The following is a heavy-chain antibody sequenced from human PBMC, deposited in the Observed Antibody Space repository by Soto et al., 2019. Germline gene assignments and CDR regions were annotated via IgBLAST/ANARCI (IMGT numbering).Heavy chain of an antibody. V-gene: IGHV3-15*04. CDR2: IERTSEGGTT. CDR3: ANEYWYYFNS. Sequence: EVQLVESGGGLVESGGSLKLSWQVSGYSFTDAWVGGVRQAPGKGLEWVGHIERTSEGGTTRYAAPVKGRFIISRDDSKNTAYLQMNSLKTEDPAVYYCANEYWYYFNSWGQGALVTVSA. CDR1: GYSFTDAW. J-gene: IGHJ4*02. D-gene: IGHD1-1*01.